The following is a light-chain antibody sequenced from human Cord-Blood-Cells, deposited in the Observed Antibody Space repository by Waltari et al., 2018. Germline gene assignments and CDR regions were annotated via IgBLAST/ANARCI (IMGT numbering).Light chain of an antibody. CDR1: QSSSSW. Sequence: DIPMTPSPSTLSASVGDRVTITARASQSSSSWWAWSQQKPGKAPKRLIYDASSLESGVPSRCRGSGSGTEFTLTISSRQPDDLATYYCQQYNSYSRAFGEGTKVEIK. CDR3: QQYNSYSRA. V-gene: IGKV1-5*01. J-gene: IGKJ1*01. CDR2: DAS.